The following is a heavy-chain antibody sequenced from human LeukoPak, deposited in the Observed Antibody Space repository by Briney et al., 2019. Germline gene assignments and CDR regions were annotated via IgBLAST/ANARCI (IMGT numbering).Heavy chain of an antibody. CDR3: ARVRAAAGTHFDY. D-gene: IGHD6-13*01. CDR1: GGTFSSYA. Sequence: GASVKVSCKASGGTFSSYAISWVRQAPGQGLEWMGGIIPIFGTANYARKFQGRVTITADESTSTAYMELSSLRSEDTAVYYCARVRAAAGTHFDYWGQGTLVTVSS. V-gene: IGHV1-69*13. CDR2: IIPIFGTA. J-gene: IGHJ4*02.